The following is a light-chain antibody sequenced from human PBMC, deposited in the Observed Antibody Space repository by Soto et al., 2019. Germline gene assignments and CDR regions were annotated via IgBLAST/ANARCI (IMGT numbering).Light chain of an antibody. J-gene: IGKJ4*01. Sequence: EVVLSQSPATLSVSPGESATLSCRASQGIGDTLAWYQHKPGQTPRLLIYDTSTRATGVPTRFSGSRSGAEFTLTINRLQSEDFAVYYCQPYNSWPLTFGGGTKVDIK. V-gene: IGKV3-15*01. CDR3: QPYNSWPLT. CDR1: QGIGDT. CDR2: DTS.